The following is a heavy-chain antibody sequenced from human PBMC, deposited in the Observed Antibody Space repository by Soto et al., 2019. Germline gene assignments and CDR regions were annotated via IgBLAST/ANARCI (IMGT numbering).Heavy chain of an antibody. CDR1: GGTFNSYA. J-gene: IGHJ3*02. V-gene: IGHV1-69*06. CDR2: IIPIFGTA. D-gene: IGHD2-15*01. Sequence: QVQLVQSGAEVKKPGSSVKVSCKASGGTFNSYAISWVRQAPGQGLEWMGGIIPIFGTANYAQKFQGRVTITADKSTSTAYMELSSLRSEDTAVYYCARGPYCSGGSCYPGAFDIWGQGTMVTVSS. CDR3: ARGPYCSGGSCYPGAFDI.